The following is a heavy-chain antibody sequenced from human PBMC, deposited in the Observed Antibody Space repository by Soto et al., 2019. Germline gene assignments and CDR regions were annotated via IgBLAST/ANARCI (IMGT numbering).Heavy chain of an antibody. CDR3: ATTIHYYDSPHSDAFDI. CDR2: ISAYNGNT. V-gene: IGHV1-18*01. D-gene: IGHD3-22*01. J-gene: IGHJ3*02. CDR1: GYTFTSYG. Sequence: GASVKVSCKASGYTFTSYGISWVRQAPGQGLEWMGWISAYNGNTNYAQKLQGRVTMTTDTSTSTAYMELRSLRSDDTAVYYCATTIHYYDSPHSDAFDIWGQGTMVTVSS.